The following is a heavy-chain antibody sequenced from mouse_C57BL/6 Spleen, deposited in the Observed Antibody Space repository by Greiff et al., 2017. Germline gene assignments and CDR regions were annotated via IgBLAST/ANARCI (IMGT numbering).Heavy chain of an antibody. J-gene: IGHJ4*01. V-gene: IGHV5-17*01. CDR2: ISSGSSTI. CDR1: GFTFSDYG. D-gene: IGHD2-3*01. Sequence: VQLKESGGGLVKPGGSLKLSCAASGFTFSDYGMHWVRQAPEKGLEWVAYISSGSSTIYYADTVKGRFTISRDNAKNTLFLQMTSLRSEDTAMYYCARPDGYYPCYAMDYWGQGTAVTVSS. CDR3: ARPDGYYPCYAMDY.